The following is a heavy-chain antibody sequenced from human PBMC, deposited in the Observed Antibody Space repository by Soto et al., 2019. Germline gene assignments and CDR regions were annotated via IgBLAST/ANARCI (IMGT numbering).Heavy chain of an antibody. CDR2: IRSKTEGETT. Sequence: EVQLVESGGGLVKPGGSLRLSCAASGFTFSNAHMAWVRQGPGKGLEWVGHIRSKTEGETTDYGAPVRGRSTISRDDSKNTLYLEMNSLQTDDTAIYYCTPRSGREGYWGQGTLVTVSS. CDR1: GFTFSNAH. CDR3: TPRSGREGY. D-gene: IGHD1-26*01. J-gene: IGHJ4*02. V-gene: IGHV3-15*01.